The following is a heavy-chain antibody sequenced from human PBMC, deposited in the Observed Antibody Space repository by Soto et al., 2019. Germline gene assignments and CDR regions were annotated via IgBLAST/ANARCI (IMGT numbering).Heavy chain of an antibody. D-gene: IGHD3-10*01. J-gene: IGHJ4*02. CDR1: GFTFSSYW. V-gene: IGHV3-7*01. CDR2: IKQDGSEK. Sequence: EVQLVESGGGLVQPGGSLRLSCAASGFTFSSYWMSWVRQAPGKGLEWVANIKQDGSEKYYVDSVKGRFTISRDNAKNSLYLQINSLRAEDTAVYYCAREDQYYGAGYFDYWGQGTLVTVSS. CDR3: AREDQYYGAGYFDY.